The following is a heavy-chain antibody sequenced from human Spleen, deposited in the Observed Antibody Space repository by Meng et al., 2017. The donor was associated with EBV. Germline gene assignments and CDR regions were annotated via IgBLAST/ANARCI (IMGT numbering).Heavy chain of an antibody. J-gene: IGHJ5*02. CDR2: VHYTGST. CDR3: ARPFPSWQSPRLDPFGA. Sequence: LQRRESGPGKGRPSETLSLPCPVSGDSISSFYYWGWIRQPPGRGLEWIGSVHYTGSTYYSPSLKSRVTVSVDTSKNQFSLRLTSVTAADTAVYYCARPFPSWQSPRLDPFGAWGQGTLVTVSS. D-gene: IGHD6-19*01. CDR1: GDSISSFYY. V-gene: IGHV4-39*01.